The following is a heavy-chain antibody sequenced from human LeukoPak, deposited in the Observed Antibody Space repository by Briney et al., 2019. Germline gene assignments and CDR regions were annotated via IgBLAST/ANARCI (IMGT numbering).Heavy chain of an antibody. CDR3: AREGGPFDY. CDR2: IYTSGST. Sequence: SETLSLTCTVSGGSISSGSYYWSWIRQPAGKGLEWIGRIYTSGSTNYNPSLKSRVTISVGTSKNQFSLKLSSVTAADTAVYYCAREGGPFDYWGQGTLVTVSS. J-gene: IGHJ4*02. D-gene: IGHD2-15*01. CDR1: GGSISSGSYY. V-gene: IGHV4-61*02.